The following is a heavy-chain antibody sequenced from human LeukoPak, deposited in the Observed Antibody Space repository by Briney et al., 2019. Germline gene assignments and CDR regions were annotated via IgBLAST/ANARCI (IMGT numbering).Heavy chain of an antibody. J-gene: IGHJ5*02. Sequence: ASVKVSCKASGCSFTSYGISWVRQAPGQGLEWMGWISAYNGNTNYAQKLQGRVTMATDTSTSTAYMELRSLRSDDTAVYYCARDGDSSGYYNWFDPWGQGTLVTVSS. CDR3: ARDGDSSGYYNWFDP. D-gene: IGHD3-22*01. CDR1: GCSFTSYG. CDR2: ISAYNGNT. V-gene: IGHV1-18*01.